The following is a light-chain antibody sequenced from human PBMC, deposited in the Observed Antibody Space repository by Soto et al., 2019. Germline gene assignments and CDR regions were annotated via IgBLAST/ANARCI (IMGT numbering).Light chain of an antibody. J-gene: IGKJ4*01. CDR1: QSIDGY. Sequence: EIVLTQSPATLSLSPGERATLSCRASQSIDGYLAWFQQKPGQPPRLLIYDVSNRAIGVPARFSGSGSGTDYTLTINSLEREDFAVYYCQQRRGWPLTFGGGTKVDIK. CDR3: QQRRGWPLT. V-gene: IGKV3-11*01. CDR2: DVS.